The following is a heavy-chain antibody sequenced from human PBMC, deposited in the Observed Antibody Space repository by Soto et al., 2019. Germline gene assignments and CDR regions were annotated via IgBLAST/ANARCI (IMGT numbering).Heavy chain of an antibody. CDR3: AKAGGTMIVVVITTRGYFDY. Sequence: GGSLRLSCAASGFTFSSYAMSWVRQAPGKGLEWVSAISGSGGSTYYADSVKGRFTISRDNSKNTLYLQMNSLRAEDTAVYYCAKAGGTMIVVVITTRGYFDYWGQGTLVTVSS. V-gene: IGHV3-23*01. J-gene: IGHJ4*02. CDR2: ISGSGGST. D-gene: IGHD3-22*01. CDR1: GFTFSSYA.